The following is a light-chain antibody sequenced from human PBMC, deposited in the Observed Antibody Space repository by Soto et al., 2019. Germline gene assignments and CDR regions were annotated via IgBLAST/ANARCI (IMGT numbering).Light chain of an antibody. V-gene: IGKV4-1*01. CDR2: WAS. CDR1: QSLLYSSNNKNY. CDR3: QQYYSAPPT. Sequence: DIVMTQSPDSLAVSLGERATVNCTSSQSLLYSSNNKNYLAWYQQKPGQPPKLLIYWASTRESGVPDRFSGSGSGTDFTLTISSLQAEDVAVYYCQQYYSAPPTFGQGTKVEIK. J-gene: IGKJ1*01.